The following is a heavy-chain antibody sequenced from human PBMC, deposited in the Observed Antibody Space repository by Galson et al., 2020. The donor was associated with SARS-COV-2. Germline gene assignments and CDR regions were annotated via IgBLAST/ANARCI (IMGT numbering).Heavy chain of an antibody. J-gene: IGHJ4*02. V-gene: IGHV4-59*01. Sequence: SETLSLTCTVSGGSISSYYWSWIRQPPGKGLEWIGYIYYSGSTNYNPSLKSRVTISVDTSKNQFSLKLSSVTAADTAVYYCARGAEWVGATLVNWGQGTLVTVSS. CDR2: IYYSGST. CDR1: GGSISSYY. D-gene: IGHD1-26*01. CDR3: ARGAEWVGATLVN.